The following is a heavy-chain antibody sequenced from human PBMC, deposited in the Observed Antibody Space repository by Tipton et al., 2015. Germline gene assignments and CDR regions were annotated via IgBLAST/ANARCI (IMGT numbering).Heavy chain of an antibody. J-gene: IGHJ6*02. CDR2: IGGDVMNT. CDR3: AKRPVLRFLEWPNGMDV. V-gene: IGHV3-64D*08. Sequence: SLRLSCSASGFTFSDYAMHWVRQAPGKGLDYVSVIGGDVMNTYYAGSVKGRFSISRDNSKNTLYLQMNSLRGDDTAVYYCAKRPVLRFLEWPNGMDVWGQGTTVTVSS. D-gene: IGHD3-3*01. CDR1: GFTFSDYA.